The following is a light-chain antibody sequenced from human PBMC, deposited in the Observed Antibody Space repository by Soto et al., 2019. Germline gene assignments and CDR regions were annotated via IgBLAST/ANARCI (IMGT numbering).Light chain of an antibody. Sequence: DLQMTQSPSSLSASVGDRVTITCRASQSISSNLNWYQQKPGKAPKLLIYGVSSLQRGVPSRLSGSGSGTDFTLTITSLQPEDFATYYCQQSYSTPYTFGQGTKLEIK. CDR1: QSISSN. V-gene: IGKV1-39*01. CDR3: QQSYSTPYT. J-gene: IGKJ2*01. CDR2: GVS.